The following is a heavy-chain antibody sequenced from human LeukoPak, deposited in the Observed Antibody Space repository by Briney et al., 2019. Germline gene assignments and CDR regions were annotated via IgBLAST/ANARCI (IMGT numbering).Heavy chain of an antibody. CDR2: INPNSGGT. D-gene: IGHD2-21*01. CDR3: ASTSYCGGDCYNNWFDP. V-gene: IGHV1-2*06. J-gene: IGHJ5*02. CDR1: GYTFTGYY. Sequence: ASVKVSCKASGYTFTGYYMHWVRQAPGQGLEWMGRINPNSGGTNYAQKFQGRVTMTRDTSISTAYMELSSLRSEDTAVYYCASTSYCGGDCYNNWFDPWGQGTLVTVSS.